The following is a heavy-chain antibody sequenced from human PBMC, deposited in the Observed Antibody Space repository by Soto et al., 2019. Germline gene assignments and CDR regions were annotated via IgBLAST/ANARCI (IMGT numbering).Heavy chain of an antibody. Sequence: QITLKESGPTLVKPTQTLTLTCTFSGFSLSTSGVGVGWIRQPPGQALEWLAFIYWDDDKRYRPSLMTRLTITNGTSKNQVVLTMTNMDPADTATYSCAHLQYWDASLGHWGQGTLVTVSS. J-gene: IGHJ4*02. CDR3: AHLQYWDASLGH. V-gene: IGHV2-5*02. CDR2: IYWDDDK. D-gene: IGHD3-16*01. CDR1: GFSLSTSGVG.